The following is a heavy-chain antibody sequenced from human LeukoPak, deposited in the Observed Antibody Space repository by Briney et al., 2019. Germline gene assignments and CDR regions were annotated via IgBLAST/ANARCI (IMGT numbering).Heavy chain of an antibody. D-gene: IGHD1-26*01. Sequence: ASVKVSCKASGYTFTSYGISWVRQAPGQGLEWMGWISAYNGNTNYAQKLQGRVTMTTDTYTSTAYIELRSLRSDDTAVYYCARWSGSYFRFDYWGQGTLVSVSS. CDR1: GYTFTSYG. CDR2: ISAYNGNT. J-gene: IGHJ4*02. V-gene: IGHV1-18*01. CDR3: ARWSGSYFRFDY.